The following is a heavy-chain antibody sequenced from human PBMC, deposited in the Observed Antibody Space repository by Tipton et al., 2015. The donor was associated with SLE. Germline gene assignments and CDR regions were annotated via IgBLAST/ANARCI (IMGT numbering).Heavy chain of an antibody. CDR2: VTYRGSA. D-gene: IGHD6-19*01. V-gene: IGHV4-59*08. CDR1: SDSISNYY. CDR3: ARGASGWAHGTFDI. J-gene: IGHJ3*02. Sequence: TLSLTCTVSSDSISNYYWSWIRLVPGKGLEWIGDVTYRGSANYNPSLKSRVAISIDTSKNQFSLKLSSVTAADTAVYYCARGASGWAHGTFDIWGQGTMVTVSS.